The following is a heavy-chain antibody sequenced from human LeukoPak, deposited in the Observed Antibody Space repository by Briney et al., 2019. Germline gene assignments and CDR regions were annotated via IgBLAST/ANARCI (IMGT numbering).Heavy chain of an antibody. CDR2: ISYDGSNK. CDR1: GFTFSSYA. J-gene: IGHJ4*02. V-gene: IGHV3-30-3*01. CDR3: TTDPAVLLWFGELDY. D-gene: IGHD3-10*01. Sequence: PGGSLRLSCAASGFTFSSYAMHWVRQAPGKGLEWVAVISYDGSNKYYADSVKGRFTISRDNSKNTLYLQMNSLKTEDTAVYYCTTDPAVLLWFGELDYWGQGTLVTVSS.